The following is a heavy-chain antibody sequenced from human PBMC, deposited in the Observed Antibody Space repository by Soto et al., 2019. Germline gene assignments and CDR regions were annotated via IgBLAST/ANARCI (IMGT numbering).Heavy chain of an antibody. CDR2: ISAYNGNT. Sequence: QVQLVQSGAEVKKPGASVKVSCKASGYTFTSYGISWVRQAPGQGLEWMGWISAYNGNTNYAQKLQGRVTMTTDTSTSTAYLELRSLRSDDTAVYYCARDTALYFWSGPAMDVWGQGTTVTVSS. V-gene: IGHV1-18*01. D-gene: IGHD3-3*01. CDR3: ARDTALYFWSGPAMDV. CDR1: GYTFTSYG. J-gene: IGHJ6*02.